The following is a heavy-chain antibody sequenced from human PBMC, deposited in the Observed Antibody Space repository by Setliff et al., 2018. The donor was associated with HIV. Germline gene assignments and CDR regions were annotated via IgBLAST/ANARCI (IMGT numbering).Heavy chain of an antibody. V-gene: IGHV4-34*01. CDR3: ARRGWNGYTAFDC. CDR2: INHSGST. D-gene: IGHD5-12*01. J-gene: IGHJ4*02. CDR1: GGTFSDYS. Sequence: SETLSLTCAVYGGTFSDYSWNWVRQPPGKGLEWIGEINHSGSTNYNPSLKSRVTISADTSKKQFSLNVTSVTAADTAVYYCARRGWNGYTAFDCWGQGTLVTVSS.